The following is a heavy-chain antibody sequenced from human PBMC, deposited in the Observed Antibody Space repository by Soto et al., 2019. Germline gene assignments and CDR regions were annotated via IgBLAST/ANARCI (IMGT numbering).Heavy chain of an antibody. D-gene: IGHD3-3*01. CDR3: ASSVGPGIFGVVITGPYYGMDV. Sequence: PSVKVSCKASGYTFTSYGISWVRQAPGQGLEWMGWISAYNGNTNYAQKLQGRVTMTTDTSTSTAYMELRSLRSDDTAVYYCASSVGPGIFGVVITGPYYGMDVWGEGTTVTVSS. CDR1: GYTFTSYG. J-gene: IGHJ6*04. V-gene: IGHV1-18*04. CDR2: ISAYNGNT.